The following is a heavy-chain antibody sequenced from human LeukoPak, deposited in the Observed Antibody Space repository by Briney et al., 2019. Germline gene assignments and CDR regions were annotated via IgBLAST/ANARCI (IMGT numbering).Heavy chain of an antibody. J-gene: IGHJ4*02. V-gene: IGHV3-23*01. CDR1: GFTFSSYA. D-gene: IGHD6-19*01. Sequence: GGSLRLSCAASGFTFSSYAMIWVRQAPGKGLEWVSAISGSGGSTYYADSVKGRFTISRDNSKNTLYLQMNSLRAEDTAVYYCAKVTSSGWYMEDYWGQGTLVTVSS. CDR2: ISGSGGST. CDR3: AKVTSSGWYMEDY.